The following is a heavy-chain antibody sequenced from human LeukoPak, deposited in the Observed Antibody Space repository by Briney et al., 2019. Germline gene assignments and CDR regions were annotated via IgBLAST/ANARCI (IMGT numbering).Heavy chain of an antibody. CDR3: VRDSGSGSNDY. D-gene: IGHD1-26*01. V-gene: IGHV1-3*01. CDR1: GYTFTSYA. J-gene: IGHJ4*02. Sequence: ASVNVSFKASGYTFTSYAIHWVRQAPGQRLEWMGWISAGSGNTKYSQNFQGRVTFISNTSATTAFMELSSLRSEDAAVYYCVRDSGSGSNDYWGQGTLVTVSS. CDR2: ISAGSGNT.